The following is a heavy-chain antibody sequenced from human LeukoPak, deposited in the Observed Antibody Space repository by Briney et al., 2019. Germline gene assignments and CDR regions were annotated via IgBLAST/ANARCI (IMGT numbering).Heavy chain of an antibody. J-gene: IGHJ4*02. Sequence: PGGSLRLSCAASGFTFSSYWMTWVRQAPGEGLEWVANIKLDGSEKYYVDSVKGRFTISRDNAKNSLYLQMNSLRADDTAMYYCARVWAYYYDSSGYIDYWGQGTLVTVSS. CDR1: GFTFSSYW. CDR3: ARVWAYYYDSSGYIDY. D-gene: IGHD3-22*01. V-gene: IGHV3-7*05. CDR2: IKLDGSEK.